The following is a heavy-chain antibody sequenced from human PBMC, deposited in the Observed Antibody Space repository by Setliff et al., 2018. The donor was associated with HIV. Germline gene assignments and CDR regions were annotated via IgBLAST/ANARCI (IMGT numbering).Heavy chain of an antibody. J-gene: IGHJ4*02. V-gene: IGHV3-30*15. Sequence: LRLSCVASGFTFSTFAMHWVRQAPGKGLEWVSSISYDGSRTNYAGSVKGRFTISRDNSNNTLFLEVSSLRPEDTALYYCASARIPTGGTSTSFDYLGQGTLVTVSS. CDR3: ASARIPTGGTSTSFDY. CDR2: ISYDGSRT. CDR1: GFTFSTFA. D-gene: IGHD1-1*01.